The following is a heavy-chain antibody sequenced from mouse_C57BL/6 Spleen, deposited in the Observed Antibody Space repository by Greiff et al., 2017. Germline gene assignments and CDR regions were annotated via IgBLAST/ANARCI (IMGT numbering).Heavy chain of an antibody. Sequence: VQLQQSGAELVRPGASVTLSCKASGYTFTDYDMHWVKQTPVHGLEWIGAIDPETGGTAYNQKFKGKAILTADKSSSTAYMELRSLTSEDSAVYYCTRRRGYGSSSYWYFDVWGTGTTVTVSS. J-gene: IGHJ1*03. V-gene: IGHV1-15*01. CDR3: TRRRGYGSSSYWYFDV. D-gene: IGHD1-1*01. CDR1: GYTFTDYD. CDR2: IDPETGGT.